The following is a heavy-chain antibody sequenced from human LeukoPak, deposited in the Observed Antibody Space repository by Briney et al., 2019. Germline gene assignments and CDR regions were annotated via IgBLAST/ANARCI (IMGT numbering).Heavy chain of an antibody. Sequence: PSETLSLTCTVSGGSISSSSYYWGWIRQPPGKGLEWIGYIYYSGSTNYNPSLKSRVTISVDTSKNQFSLELSSVTAADTAVYYCATDRPGQQWQVGFDPWGQGTLVTVSS. CDR1: GGSISSSSYY. CDR2: IYYSGST. J-gene: IGHJ5*02. D-gene: IGHD6-19*01. CDR3: ATDRPGQQWQVGFDP. V-gene: IGHV4-61*01.